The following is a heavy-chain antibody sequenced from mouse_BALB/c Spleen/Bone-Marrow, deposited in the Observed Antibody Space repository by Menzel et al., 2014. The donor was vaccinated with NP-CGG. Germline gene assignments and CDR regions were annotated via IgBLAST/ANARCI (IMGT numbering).Heavy chain of an antibody. Sequence: VKLMESGTELVRPGTSVKISCKASGYALTNYSLGWVKQRPGHGLEWIGDIYPGSGNTYYNEKFKGKVTLTADKSSSTAYMQLSGLTSEDSAVYFYTRRRSLDYWGQGTTLTVSS. CDR3: TRRRSLDY. J-gene: IGHJ2*01. CDR1: GYALTNYS. CDR2: IYPGSGNT. V-gene: IGHV1-63*01.